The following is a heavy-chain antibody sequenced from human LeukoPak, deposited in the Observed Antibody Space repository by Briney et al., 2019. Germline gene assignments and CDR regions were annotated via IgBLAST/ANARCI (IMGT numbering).Heavy chain of an antibody. CDR1: GYSIGSGYY. Sequence: PSETLSLTCAVSGYSIGSGYYWGWIRQPPGKGLEWIGSIYHSGSTYYNPSLKSRVTISVDTSKNQFSLKLSSVTAADTAVYYCARHLTTVTTGFDYWGQGTLVTVSS. CDR3: ARHLTTVTTGFDY. D-gene: IGHD4-17*01. J-gene: IGHJ4*02. CDR2: IYHSGST. V-gene: IGHV4-38-2*01.